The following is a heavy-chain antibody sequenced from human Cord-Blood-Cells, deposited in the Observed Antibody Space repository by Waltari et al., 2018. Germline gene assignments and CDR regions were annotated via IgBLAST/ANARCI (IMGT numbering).Heavy chain of an antibody. Sequence: QVQLVQSGAEVKKPGASVKVSCKASGYTFTGYYMHWVRQAPGQGLEWMGWINPNSGDTNYAQKFQGRVTMTRDTSISTAYMELSRLRSDDTAVYYCARVGTITGDYHFDYWGQGTLVTVSS. D-gene: IGHD7-27*01. CDR1: GYTFTGYY. V-gene: IGHV1-2*02. CDR3: ARVGTITGDYHFDY. J-gene: IGHJ4*02. CDR2: INPNSGDT.